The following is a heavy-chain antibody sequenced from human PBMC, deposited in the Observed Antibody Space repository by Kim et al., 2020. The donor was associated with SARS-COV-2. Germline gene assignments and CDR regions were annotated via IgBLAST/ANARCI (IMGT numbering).Heavy chain of an antibody. Sequence: GGSLRLSCAVSGFSVSSSYMSWVRQAPGKGLEWVSVIYRATTVYYANSVKGRFTMSRDNFENTVYLQMNSLSADDTAVYYCARARAPEELEPVFDFWGQG. CDR3: ARARAPEELEPVFDF. V-gene: IGHV3-53*01. CDR2: IYRATTV. D-gene: IGHD1-1*01. CDR1: GFSVSSSY. J-gene: IGHJ4*02.